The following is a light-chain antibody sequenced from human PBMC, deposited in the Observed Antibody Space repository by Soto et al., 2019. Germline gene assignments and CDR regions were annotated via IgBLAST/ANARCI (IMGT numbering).Light chain of an antibody. CDR1: QTVDTW. J-gene: IGKJ5*01. CDR2: DAS. Sequence: DIQMTQSPSTLSASVGDTVTITCRASQTVDTWLAWYQQKPGKAPKLLIYDASSLQSGVSSRFSASGSGTEFTLTISSLQPDDFATYYCQQYKTYVITFGQGTRLEIK. CDR3: QQYKTYVIT. V-gene: IGKV1-5*01.